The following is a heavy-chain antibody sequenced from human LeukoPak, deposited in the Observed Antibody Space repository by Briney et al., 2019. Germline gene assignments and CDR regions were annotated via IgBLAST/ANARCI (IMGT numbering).Heavy chain of an antibody. Sequence: SETLSLTCTVSGGSISSYYWSWIRLPPGKGLEWIGYIYYTGATYYNPSLKSRVTISLDTSKNQFSLKLSSVTAADTAVYYCARLVRTTLTDTFDYWGQGTLVTVSS. CDR3: ARLVRTTLTDTFDY. CDR2: IYYTGAT. J-gene: IGHJ4*02. CDR1: GGSISSYY. D-gene: IGHD4-17*01. V-gene: IGHV4-59*08.